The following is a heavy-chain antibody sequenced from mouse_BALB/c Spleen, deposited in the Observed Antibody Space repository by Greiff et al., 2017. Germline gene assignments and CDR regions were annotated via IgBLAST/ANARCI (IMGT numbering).Heavy chain of an antibody. Sequence: VQLQQSGAELVRPGALVKLSCKASGFNIKDYYMHWVKQRPEQGLEWIGWIDPENGNTIYDPKFQGKASITADTSSNTAYLQLSSLTSEDTAVYYCARYGNYEAYWGQGTLVTVSA. CDR1: GFNIKDYY. CDR2: IDPENGNT. D-gene: IGHD2-10*02. J-gene: IGHJ3*01. V-gene: IGHV14-1*02. CDR3: ARYGNYEAY.